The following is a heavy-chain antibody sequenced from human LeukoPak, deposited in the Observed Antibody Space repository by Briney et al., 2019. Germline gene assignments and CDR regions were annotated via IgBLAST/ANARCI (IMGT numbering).Heavy chain of an antibody. J-gene: IGHJ3*02. CDR1: GGSISSSNW. CDR2: IYHSGST. D-gene: IGHD3-22*01. CDR3: ARTQNYYDSSGYQNDAFDI. Sequence: SETLSLTCAVSGGSISSSNWWSWVRQPPGKWLEWIGEIYHSGSTNYNPSLKSRVTISVDKSKNQFSLKLSSVTAADTAVYYCARTQNYYDSSGYQNDAFDIWGQGTMVTVSS. V-gene: IGHV4-4*02.